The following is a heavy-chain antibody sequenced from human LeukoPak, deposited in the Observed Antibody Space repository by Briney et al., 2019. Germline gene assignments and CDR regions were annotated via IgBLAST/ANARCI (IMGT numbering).Heavy chain of an antibody. V-gene: IGHV4-59*08. J-gene: IGHJ6*02. CDR2: IYYSGST. CDR1: GGSISSYY. Sequence: SETLSLTCTVSGGSISSYYWSWIRQPPGKGLEWIGYIYYSGSTNYNPSLKSRVTISVDTSKSQFSLKLSSVTAADTAVYYCARHRVPAATYGMDVWGQGTTVTVSS. D-gene: IGHD2-2*01. CDR3: ARHRVPAATYGMDV.